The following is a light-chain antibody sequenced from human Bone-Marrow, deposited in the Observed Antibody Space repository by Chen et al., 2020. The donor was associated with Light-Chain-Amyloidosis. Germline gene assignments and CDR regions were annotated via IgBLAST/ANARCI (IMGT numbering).Light chain of an antibody. CDR2: EVT. J-gene: IGLJ1*01. Sequence: QSALTQPASVSGSPGQSITISCTGTSSDVGGDNHVSWYQQHPDKAPKLMIYEVTNRPSWVPDRVSGSKSDNTASLTISGLQTEDEADYFCSSYTITNTLVFESGTRVTVL. CDR1: SSDVGGDNH. CDR3: SSYTITNTLV. V-gene: IGLV2-14*01.